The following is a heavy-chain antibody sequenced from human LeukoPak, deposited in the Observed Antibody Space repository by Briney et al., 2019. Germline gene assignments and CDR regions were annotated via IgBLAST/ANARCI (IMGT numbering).Heavy chain of an antibody. CDR2: ISGSGGST. CDR1: GFTFSSYA. CDR3: AKVVRGVIIPTDFDY. V-gene: IGHV3-23*01. Sequence: GGSLRLSCAASGFTFSSYAMSWVRQAPGKGLEWVSAISGSGGSTYYADSVKGRFTISRDNSKNTPYLQMNSLRAEDTAVYYCAKVVRGVIIPTDFDYWGQGTLVTVSS. J-gene: IGHJ4*02. D-gene: IGHD3-10*01.